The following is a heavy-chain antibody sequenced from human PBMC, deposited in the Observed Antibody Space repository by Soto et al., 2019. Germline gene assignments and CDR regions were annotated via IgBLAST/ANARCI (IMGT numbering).Heavy chain of an antibody. CDR3: ARVKENYYDSSGYPTGDAFDI. J-gene: IGHJ3*02. Sequence: PSETLSLTCTVSGGSISSGGYYWSWIRQHPGKGLEWIGYIYYSGSIYYNPSLKSRVTISVDTSMNQFSLKLSSVTAADTAVYYCARVKENYYDSSGYPTGDAFDIWGQGTMVT. V-gene: IGHV4-31*03. CDR1: GGSISSGGYY. D-gene: IGHD3-22*01. CDR2: IYYSGSI.